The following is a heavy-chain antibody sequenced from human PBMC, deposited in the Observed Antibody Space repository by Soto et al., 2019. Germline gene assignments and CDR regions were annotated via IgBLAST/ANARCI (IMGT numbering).Heavy chain of an antibody. D-gene: IGHD1-7*01. J-gene: IGHJ4*02. CDR2: ISSTTNYI. CDR1: GFTFTRYS. V-gene: IGHV3-21*06. Sequence: GGSLRLSCAASGFTFTRYSMNWVRQAPGKGLEWVSSISSTTNYIYYGDSMKGRFTISRDNAKNSLYLEMNSLRAEDTAVYYCARESEELTSNFDYWGQGTLVTVSS. CDR3: ARESEELTSNFDY.